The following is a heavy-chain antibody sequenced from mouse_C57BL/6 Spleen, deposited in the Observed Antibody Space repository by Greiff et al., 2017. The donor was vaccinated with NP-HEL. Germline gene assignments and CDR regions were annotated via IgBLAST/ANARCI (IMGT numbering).Heavy chain of an antibody. D-gene: IGHD2-10*02. CDR3: ARWEYRYYAMDY. CDR2: IYPRSGNT. Sequence: QVQLQQSGAEVARPGASVKLSCKASGYTFTSYGISWVKQRTGQGLEWIGEIYPRSGNTHYNEKFKGKATLTADKSSSTAYMELRSLTSEDSAVYFCARWEYRYYAMDYWGQGTSVTVSS. J-gene: IGHJ4*01. V-gene: IGHV1-81*01. CDR1: GYTFTSYG.